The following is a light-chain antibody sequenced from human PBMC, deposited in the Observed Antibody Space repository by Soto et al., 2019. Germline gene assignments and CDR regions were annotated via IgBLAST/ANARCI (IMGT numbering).Light chain of an antibody. J-gene: IGKJ1*01. CDR1: QSVSSN. V-gene: IGKV3-15*01. CDR2: GAS. CDR3: QQHNNWPPWT. Sequence: EIVMTQSPATLSLSPGERATLSCRASQSVSSNLAWYQQKPGQAPRLLIYGASTRATGIPARFNGSGSGTEFTLTISSLQSEDFAVYYCQQHNNWPPWTFGQGTKVEIK.